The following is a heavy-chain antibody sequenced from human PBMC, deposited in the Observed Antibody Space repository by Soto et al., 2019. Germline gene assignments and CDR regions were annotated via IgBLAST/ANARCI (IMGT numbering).Heavy chain of an antibody. CDR1: GGSFSGYY. CDR2: INHSGST. J-gene: IGHJ4*02. CDR3: ASVGSVGSRSN. D-gene: IGHD6-6*01. V-gene: IGHV4-34*01. Sequence: SETVYLTCAVYGGSFSGYYWSWIRQPPGKGLEWIGEINHSGSTKYNPSIKSRVTISVDTSKNQFSLKLSSVTAADTAVYYCASVGSVGSRSNGGQRTLVTVSS.